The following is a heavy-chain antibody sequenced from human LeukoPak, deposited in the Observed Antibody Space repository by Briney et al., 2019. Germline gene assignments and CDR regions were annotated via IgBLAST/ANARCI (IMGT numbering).Heavy chain of an antibody. Sequence: ASVKVSCKASGYTFTGYYIHWVRQAPGQGLEWMGWINPNSGGTNYSQKFQGRVTRNRDTSISTAYMELSRLRSDDTAVYSCARILLERRGWSGNWFDPWGQGTLVTVSS. CDR1: GYTFTGYY. V-gene: IGHV1-2*02. D-gene: IGHD1-1*01. J-gene: IGHJ5*02. CDR3: ARILLERRGWSGNWFDP. CDR2: INPNSGGT.